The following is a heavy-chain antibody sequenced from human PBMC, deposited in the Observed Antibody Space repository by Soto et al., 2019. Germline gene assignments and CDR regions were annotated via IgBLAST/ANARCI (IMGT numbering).Heavy chain of an antibody. D-gene: IGHD3-10*01. CDR1: GGSISSGDYY. V-gene: IGHV4-30-4*01. J-gene: IGHJ6*02. CDR3: ARSAMVRGAPYYYYGMDV. Sequence: SETLSLTCTVSGGSISSGDYYWSWIRQPPGKGPEWIGYIYYSGSTYYNPSLKSRVTISVDTSKNQFSLKLSSVTAADTAVYYCARSAMVRGAPYYYYGMDVWGQGTTVTVSS. CDR2: IYYSGST.